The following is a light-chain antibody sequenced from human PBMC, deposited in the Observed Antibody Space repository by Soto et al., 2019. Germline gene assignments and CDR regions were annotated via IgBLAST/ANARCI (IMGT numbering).Light chain of an antibody. J-gene: IGKJ2*01. CDR1: QSISNY. Sequence: DIPMTQSPSSLSASVGDRVTITCRASQSISNYLNWYQQKPGKAPKLLIYAASSLQSGVPSRFGGSGSGTDFTLTISSLQPEDFATYFCQQSYTTPYTFGQGTKLEIK. CDR2: AAS. CDR3: QQSYTTPYT. V-gene: IGKV1-39*01.